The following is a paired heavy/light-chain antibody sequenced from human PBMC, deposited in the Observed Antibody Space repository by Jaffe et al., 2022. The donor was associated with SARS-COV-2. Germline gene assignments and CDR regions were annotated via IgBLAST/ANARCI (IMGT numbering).Light chain of an antibody. Sequence: QSALTQPASVSGSPGQSITISCTGTDSDVGRYKWVSWYQHHPGKAPKFLIYEVSNRPSGVSSRFSGSKSGNTASLTISGLQTEDEADYYCCSYTSSNTLLFGGGTKLTVL. CDR2: EVS. CDR1: DSDVGRYKW. J-gene: IGLJ3*02. V-gene: IGLV2-14*01. CDR3: CSYTSSNTLL.
Heavy chain of an antibody. CDR3: NYDLLGKFDY. J-gene: IGHJ4*02. D-gene: IGHD3-22*01. Sequence: EVQLVESGGGMVKPGGSLRLSCAASGLTVSTAWMNWVRQAPGKGLEWLGRIPDDGSTHYAAPVEGRFTVSRDVSKNMVYLQMNSLRVEDTALYFCNYDLLGKFDYWGQGVLVTVSS. CDR2: IPDDGST. CDR1: GLTVSTAW. V-gene: IGHV3-15*01.